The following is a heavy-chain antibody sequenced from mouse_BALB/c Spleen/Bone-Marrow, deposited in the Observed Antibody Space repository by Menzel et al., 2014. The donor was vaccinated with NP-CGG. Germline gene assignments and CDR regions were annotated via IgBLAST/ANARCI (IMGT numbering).Heavy chain of an antibody. D-gene: IGHD1-1*01. V-gene: IGHV14-3*02. CDR3: ARYGGRYYAMDY. CDR2: IDPANGNT. CDR1: GFNIKDTY. Sequence: VQLQQSGAELVKPGASVKLSCTASGFNIKDTYMHWVKQRPEQGLEWIGRIDPANGNTNYDPRFQGKATITADTSSNTAYLQRSSLTSEDTAVYYCARYGGRYYAMDYWGQGTSVTVSA. J-gene: IGHJ4*01.